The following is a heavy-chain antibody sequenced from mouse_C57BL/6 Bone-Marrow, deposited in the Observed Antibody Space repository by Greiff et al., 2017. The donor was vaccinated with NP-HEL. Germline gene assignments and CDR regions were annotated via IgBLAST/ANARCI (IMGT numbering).Heavy chain of an antibody. V-gene: IGHV1-63*01. D-gene: IGHD1-1*01. CDR3: ARGDYGSSPSYAMDY. CDR2: IYPGGGYT. CDR1: GYTFTNYW. Sequence: QVHVKQSGAELVRPGTSVKMSCKASGYTFTNYWIGWAKQRPGHGLEWIGDIYPGGGYTNYNEKFKGKATLTADKSSSTAYMQFSSLTSEDSAIYYGARGDYGSSPSYAMDYWGQGTSVTVSS. J-gene: IGHJ4*01.